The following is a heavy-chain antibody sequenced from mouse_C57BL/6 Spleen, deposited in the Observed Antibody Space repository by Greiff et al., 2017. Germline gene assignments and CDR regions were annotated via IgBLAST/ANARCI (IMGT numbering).Heavy chain of an antibody. D-gene: IGHD2-2*01. V-gene: IGHV1-55*01. CDR1: GYTFTSSW. CDR3: ARGEVYYGNDEGFAY. J-gene: IGHJ3*01. CDR2: IYPGGGST. Sequence: QVQLQQPGAELVKPGASVKMSCKASGYTFTSSWITWVKQRPGQGLEWIGDIYPGGGSTNYNEKFKSKATLTVDTSSSPAYMQRSSLTSEDSAVXYGARGEVYYGNDEGFAYWGQGTLVTVSA.